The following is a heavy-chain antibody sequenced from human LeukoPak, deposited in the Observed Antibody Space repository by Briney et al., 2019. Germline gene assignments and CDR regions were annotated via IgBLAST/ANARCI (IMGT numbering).Heavy chain of an antibody. CDR3: AHISSSWPDY. CDR1: GFTFSSYS. D-gene: IGHD6-13*01. CDR2: ISGSGGST. V-gene: IGHV3-23*01. J-gene: IGHJ4*02. Sequence: GGSLRLSCAVSGFTFSSYSMSWVRQAPGKGLEWVSAISGSGGSTYYADSVKGRFTISRDNSKNTLYLQMNSLRAEDTAVYYCAHISSSWPDYWGQGTLVTVSS.